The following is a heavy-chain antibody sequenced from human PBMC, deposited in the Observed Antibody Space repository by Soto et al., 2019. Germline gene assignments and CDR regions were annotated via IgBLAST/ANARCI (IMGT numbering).Heavy chain of an antibody. V-gene: IGHV5-51*01. Sequence: GESLKISCKGSGYSFDSFWIGWVRQMPGKGLELMGLIYPGDSETRYSPSFQGQVTISADKSTNTAYLQWSSLKASDTAMYYCARPNAYSSSWYNYYGMDVWGQGTTVTVSS. D-gene: IGHD6-13*01. J-gene: IGHJ6*02. CDR2: IYPGDSET. CDR1: GYSFDSFW. CDR3: ARPNAYSSSWYNYYGMDV.